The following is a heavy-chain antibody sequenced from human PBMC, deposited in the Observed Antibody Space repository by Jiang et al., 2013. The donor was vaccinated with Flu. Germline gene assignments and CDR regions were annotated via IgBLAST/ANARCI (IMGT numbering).Heavy chain of an antibody. CDR2: IYYSGST. Sequence: TLSLTCTVSVXPSAVVVTTGAGSASPHGKGLEWIGSIYYSGSTYYNPSLKSRVTTSVDTSKNQFSLKLSSVTAADTAVYYCARLQLLWFGESPNYFDYWGQGTLVTVSS. CDR3: ARLQLLWFGESPNYFDY. J-gene: IGHJ4*02. V-gene: IGHV4-39*07. D-gene: IGHD3-10*01. CDR1: VXPSAVVVTT.